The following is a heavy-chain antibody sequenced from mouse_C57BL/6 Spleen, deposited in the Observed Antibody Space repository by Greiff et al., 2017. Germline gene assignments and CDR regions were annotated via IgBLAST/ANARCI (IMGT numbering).Heavy chain of an antibody. Sequence: QVQLQQPGAELVKPGASVKLSCKASGYTFTSYWMPWVKQRPGQGLEWIGMIHPNSGSTNYNEKFKSKATLTVDKSSSTAYMQLSSLTAEDSAVYYCARGDPDYAMDYWGQGTAVTVSS. CDR1: GYTFTSYW. V-gene: IGHV1-64*01. CDR3: ARGDPDYAMDY. J-gene: IGHJ4*01. D-gene: IGHD3-3*01. CDR2: IHPNSGST.